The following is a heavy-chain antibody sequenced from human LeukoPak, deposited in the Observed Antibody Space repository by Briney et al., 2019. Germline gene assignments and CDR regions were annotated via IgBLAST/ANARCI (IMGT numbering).Heavy chain of an antibody. J-gene: IGHJ5*02. CDR1: GYSICSGYY. Sequence: SETLSLTCAVSGYSICSGYYWGWIRQPPGKGLEWIGSIYHSGSTHYNPSLKSRVTISVDTSKNQFSLKLTSMTAADTAVYYCARGDLPAGWFDPWGQGTLVTVSS. D-gene: IGHD5/OR15-5a*01. CDR2: IYHSGST. V-gene: IGHV4-38-2*01. CDR3: ARGDLPAGWFDP.